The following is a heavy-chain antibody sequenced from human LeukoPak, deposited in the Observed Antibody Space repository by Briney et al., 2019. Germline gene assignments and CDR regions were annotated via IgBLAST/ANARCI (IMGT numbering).Heavy chain of an antibody. J-gene: IGHJ3*02. CDR3: ARVKRQLAYQVLVANGFDI. Sequence: SETLSLTCAVYGGSFSGYYWSWIPHPPGKALEWIGEINHRGSTNYNPSLKSRVTLSVDTSRSHFSLTLSSVTAADTAVYYCARVKRQLAYQVLVANGFDIWGQGTMVTVSS. D-gene: IGHD2-2*01. V-gene: IGHV4-34*01. CDR2: INHRGST. CDR1: GGSFSGYY.